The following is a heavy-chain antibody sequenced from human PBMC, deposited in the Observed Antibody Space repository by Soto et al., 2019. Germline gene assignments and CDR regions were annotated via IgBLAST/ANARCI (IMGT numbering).Heavy chain of an antibody. CDR2: IIPIFGTA. CDR1: GGTFSSYA. Sequence: SVKVSCKASGGTFSSYAISWVRQAPGQGLEWMGGIIPIFGTANYAQKFQGRVTITADESTSTAYMELSSLRSEDTAVYYCARDLGYCGGDCYSGYYYYGMDVWGQGTTVTVSS. J-gene: IGHJ6*02. CDR3: ARDLGYCGGDCYSGYYYYGMDV. D-gene: IGHD2-21*02. V-gene: IGHV1-69*13.